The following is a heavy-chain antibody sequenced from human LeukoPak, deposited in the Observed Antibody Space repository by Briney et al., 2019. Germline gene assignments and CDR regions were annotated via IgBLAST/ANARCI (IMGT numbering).Heavy chain of an antibody. CDR2: IKSKINGGTT. J-gene: IGHJ4*02. V-gene: IGHV3-15*01. Sequence: GGSLRLSCAASGFTFSHAWMSWVRQVPGKGLEWVGRIKSKINGGTTDYPAPVKGRFTISRDDSENTLYLQMNSLKTDDTAVYYCTADLPSSAAYAFDYWGQGTLVTGSS. CDR3: TADLPSSAAYAFDY. D-gene: IGHD2-2*01. CDR1: GFTFSHAW.